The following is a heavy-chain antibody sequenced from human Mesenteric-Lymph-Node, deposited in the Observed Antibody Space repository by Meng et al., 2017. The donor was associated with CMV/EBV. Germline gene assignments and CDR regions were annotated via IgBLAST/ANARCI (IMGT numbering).Heavy chain of an antibody. V-gene: IGHV3-20*01. D-gene: IGHD3-3*01. J-gene: IGHJ4*02. CDR1: GFTFDDYG. CDR2: INWNGGST. CDR3: LGDYDFWSRGGY. Sequence: GESLKISCAASGFTFDDYGMSWVRPAPGKGVEWVSGINWNGGSTGYADSVKGRLTISRDNAENSLYLQMNSLRAEDTALYHCLGDYDFWSRGGYWGQGTLVTVSS.